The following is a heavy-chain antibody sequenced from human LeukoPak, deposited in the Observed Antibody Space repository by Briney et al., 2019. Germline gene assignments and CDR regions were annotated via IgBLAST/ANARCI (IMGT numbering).Heavy chain of an antibody. D-gene: IGHD5-18*01. J-gene: IGHJ3*02. CDR2: ISYDGSSK. CDR1: GFTFSSYW. V-gene: IGHV3-30*03. CDR3: ARARSSYGYGDAFDI. Sequence: PGGSLRLSCAASGFTFSSYWMSWVRPAPGKGLEWVAVISYDGSSKYYADSVKGRFTISRDNSKNTLYLQMNSLRAEDTAVYYCARARSSYGYGDAFDIWGQGTMVTVSS.